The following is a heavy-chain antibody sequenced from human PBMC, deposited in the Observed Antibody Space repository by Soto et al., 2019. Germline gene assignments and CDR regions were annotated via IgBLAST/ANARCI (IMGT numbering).Heavy chain of an antibody. D-gene: IGHD3-22*01. Sequence: QVQLVQSGAEVKKPGSSVKVSCKASGGTFSSYTVSWVRQAPGQGLEWMGRIIPILGIPNYAQKFQDRVAITADKSTSTAYMELSSLRSEDTAVYYCARGLPYYYDGSGSSGDAFDIWGQGTMVTVSS. V-gene: IGHV1-69*02. CDR1: GGTFSSYT. CDR2: IIPILGIP. J-gene: IGHJ3*02. CDR3: ARGLPYYYDGSGSSGDAFDI.